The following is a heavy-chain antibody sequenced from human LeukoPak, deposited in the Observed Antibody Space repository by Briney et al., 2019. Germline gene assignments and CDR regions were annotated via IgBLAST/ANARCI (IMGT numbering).Heavy chain of an antibody. J-gene: IGHJ6*04. CDR2: ISSSGSTI. CDR3: AELGITMIGGV. D-gene: IGHD3-10*02. V-gene: IGHV3-48*03. CDR1: GFTFNDFA. Sequence: GGSLRLSCASSGFTFNDFAMNWVRQAPGKGLEWVSYISSSGSTIYYADSVKGRFTISRDNAKNSLYLQMNSLRAEDTAVYYCAELGITMIGGVWGKGTTVTISS.